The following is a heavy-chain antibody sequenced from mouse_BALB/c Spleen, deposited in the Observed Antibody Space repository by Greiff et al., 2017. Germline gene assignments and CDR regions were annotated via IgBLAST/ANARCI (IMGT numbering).Heavy chain of an antibody. CDR2: IYPGSGST. Sequence: KQPGSELVRPGASVKLSCKASGYTFTSYWMHWVKQRPGQGLEWIGNIYPGSGSTNYDEKFKSKATLTVDTSSSTAYMQLSSLTSEDSAVYYDTRYRSTSVTTRREDYAMDYWGQGTSVTVSS. D-gene: IGHD2-2*01. J-gene: IGHJ4*01. CDR1: GYTFTSYW. CDR3: TRYRSTSVTTRREDYAMDY. V-gene: IGHV1S22*01.